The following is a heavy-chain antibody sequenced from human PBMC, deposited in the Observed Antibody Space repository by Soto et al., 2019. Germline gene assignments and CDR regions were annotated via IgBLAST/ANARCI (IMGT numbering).Heavy chain of an antibody. CDR3: AIDLQGYYYYYMDV. CDR1: GFTVSSNY. V-gene: IGHV3-53*04. CDR2: IYSGGST. Sequence: GGSLRLSCAASGFTVSSNYMSWVRQAPGKGLEWVSVIYSGGSTYYADSVKGRFTISRHNSKNTLYLQMNSLRAEDTAVYYCAIDLQGYYYYYMDVWGKGTTVTVSS. J-gene: IGHJ6*03.